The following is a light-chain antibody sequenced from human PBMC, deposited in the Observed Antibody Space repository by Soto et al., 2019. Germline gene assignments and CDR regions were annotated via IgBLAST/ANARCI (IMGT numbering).Light chain of an antibody. Sequence: EIVLTQSPGTLYLSPGERATLSCRASQSVSSSYLAWYKQKPGQAPRLLIYGASSRATGIPDRFSGSGSGTDFTLSISGLEPEDFAVYYCQQYGSSPDTFGQGNKLEIK. CDR1: QSVSSSY. CDR2: GAS. CDR3: QQYGSSPDT. V-gene: IGKV3-20*01. J-gene: IGKJ2*01.